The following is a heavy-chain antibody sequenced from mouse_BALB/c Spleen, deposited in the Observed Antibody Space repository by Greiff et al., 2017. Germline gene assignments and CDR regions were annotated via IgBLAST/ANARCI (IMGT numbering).Heavy chain of an antibody. Sequence: VKLLESGAELVRPGTSVKVSCKASGYAFTNYLIEWVKQRPGQGLEWIGVINPGSGGTNYNEKFKGKATLTADKSSSTAYMQLSSLTSDDSAVYFCARQARYFDVWGAGTTVTVSS. CDR1: GYAFTNYL. V-gene: IGHV1-54*01. J-gene: IGHJ1*01. CDR2: INPGSGGT. CDR3: ARQARYFDV. D-gene: IGHD3-2*02.